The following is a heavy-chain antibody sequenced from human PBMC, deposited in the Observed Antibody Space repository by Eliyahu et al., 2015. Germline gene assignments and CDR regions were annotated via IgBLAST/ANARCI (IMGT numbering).Heavy chain of an antibody. J-gene: IGHJ4*02. V-gene: IGHV3-30-3*01. CDR3: ARVLLXGYFDWSFDS. D-gene: IGHD3-9*01. CDR2: ISFDGGNK. CDR1: GFTFSTXA. Sequence: QVLLVESGGGVVQPGRSLXLSCAAXGFTFSTXAFHWVRQAPGKGLEWVAVISFDGGNKFYADSVKGRFTISRDNSENTVYLQMNSLRADDTAMYYCARVLLXGYFDWSFDSWGQGTLVTVSS.